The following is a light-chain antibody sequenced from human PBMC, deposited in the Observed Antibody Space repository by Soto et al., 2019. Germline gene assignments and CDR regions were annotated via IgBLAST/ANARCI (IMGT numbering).Light chain of an antibody. J-gene: IGKJ1*01. V-gene: IGKV1-39*01. CDR2: AAS. CDR3: QQNYRATPWT. CDR1: QSISRY. Sequence: IQMTQSPSSLSSSVGDRITITCLASQSISRYLNWYQHNPGKAPKLLINAASSLERGVPSRFSGGGSGTDFTLNISSLQPDDFATYYCQQNYRATPWTFGQGTKVDIK.